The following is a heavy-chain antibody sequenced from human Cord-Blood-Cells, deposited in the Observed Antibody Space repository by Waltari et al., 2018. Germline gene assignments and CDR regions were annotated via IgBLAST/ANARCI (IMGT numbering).Heavy chain of an antibody. J-gene: IGHJ5*02. D-gene: IGHD2-2*01. CDR1: GYSISSGYY. Sequence: QVQLQESGPGLVKPSETLSLTCTVSGYSISSGYYWGWIRQPPGKGLEWIGSIYQSGSTYNNPSLKSRVTISVDTSKNQFSRKLSSVTAADTAVYYCARGVVVVPAAMYNWFDPWGQGTLVTVSS. CDR3: ARGVVVVPAAMYNWFDP. V-gene: IGHV4-38-2*02. CDR2: IYQSGST.